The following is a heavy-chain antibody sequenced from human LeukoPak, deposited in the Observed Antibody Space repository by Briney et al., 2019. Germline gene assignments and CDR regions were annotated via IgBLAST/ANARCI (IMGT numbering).Heavy chain of an antibody. CDR2: ISPYNGNT. V-gene: IGHV1-18*03. Sequence: ASVKVSCKASGYTFTTYGISWVRQAPGQGLEWMGWISPYNGNTNYAQKLQGRVTMTTDTSTGTAYMELRSLRSDDMAVYYCARDRAVVVAATDYWGQGTLVTVSS. J-gene: IGHJ4*02. CDR1: GYTFTTYG. CDR3: ARDRAVVVAATDY. D-gene: IGHD2-15*01.